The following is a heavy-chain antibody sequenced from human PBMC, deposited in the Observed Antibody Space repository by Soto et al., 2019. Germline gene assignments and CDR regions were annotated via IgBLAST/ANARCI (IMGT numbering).Heavy chain of an antibody. V-gene: IGHV3-23*01. D-gene: IGHD2-21*01. CDR3: VRHWGG. J-gene: IGHJ4*01. Sequence: EVQLLESGGGLVQPGGSLRLSCADSGFTFNTYDMSWVRQAPGTGLEWVSSIATTGETTFYAESVRGRFTISRDNSKNSLFLQMNTMRAEDTAIYCCVRHWGGWGHGSLVTVSS. CDR2: IATTGETT. CDR1: GFTFNTYD.